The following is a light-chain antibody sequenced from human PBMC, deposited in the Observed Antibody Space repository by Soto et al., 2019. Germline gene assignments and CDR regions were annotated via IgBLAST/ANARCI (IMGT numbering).Light chain of an antibody. CDR2: DVN. CDR3: ASYTNRITLV. J-gene: IGLJ2*01. Sequence: QSALTQPASVSGFPGQSITISCTGTSSDVGGYNYVSWYQHHPGKVPKLLIYDVNLRPPGISNRFSASKSGNTASLTISGIQADDEGYYYCASYTNRITLVFGGGTQLTVL. CDR1: SSDVGGYNY. V-gene: IGLV2-14*03.